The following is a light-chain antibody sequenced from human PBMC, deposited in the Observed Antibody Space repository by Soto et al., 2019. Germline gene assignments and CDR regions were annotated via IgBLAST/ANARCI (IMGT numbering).Light chain of an antibody. Sequence: DILMTQSAASLSASEGDRVTITCRASQGIXSHLNWYQQKPGKAPKLLXYPASSLQTGCPSRLSGSGSGTDFTLTISSRKHEDFEIYHCQQTYSTTWTFGQGTKVDI. CDR3: QQTYSTTWT. CDR2: PAS. V-gene: IGKV1-39*01. CDR1: QGIXSH. J-gene: IGKJ1*01.